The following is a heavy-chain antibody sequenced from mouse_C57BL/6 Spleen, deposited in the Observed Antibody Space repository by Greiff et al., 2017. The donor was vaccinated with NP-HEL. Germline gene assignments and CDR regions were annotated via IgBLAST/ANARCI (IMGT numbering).Heavy chain of an antibody. Sequence: QVQLKESGPGLVAPSQSLSITCTVSGFSFTSYAISWVRQPPGKGLEWLGVIWTGGGTNYNSALKSRLSISKDNSKSQVFLKMNSLQTDDTARYYCAGYYYGSKNAMDYWGQGTSVTVSS. J-gene: IGHJ4*01. CDR1: GFSFTSYA. V-gene: IGHV2-9-1*01. CDR3: AGYYYGSKNAMDY. D-gene: IGHD1-1*01. CDR2: IWTGGGT.